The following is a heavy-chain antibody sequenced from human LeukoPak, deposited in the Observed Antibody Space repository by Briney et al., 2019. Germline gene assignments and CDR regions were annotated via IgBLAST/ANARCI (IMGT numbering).Heavy chain of an antibody. Sequence: NSSETLSLTCTVSGGSISSGGDYWSWIRQHPGKGLEWIGYIYYSGSTYYNPSLKSRVTISVDTSKNQFSLKLSSVTAADTAVYYCARDGAIGASLDPWGQGTLVTVSS. J-gene: IGHJ5*02. CDR3: ARDGAIGASLDP. CDR1: GGSISSGGDY. CDR2: IYYSGST. D-gene: IGHD4/OR15-4a*01. V-gene: IGHV4-31*03.